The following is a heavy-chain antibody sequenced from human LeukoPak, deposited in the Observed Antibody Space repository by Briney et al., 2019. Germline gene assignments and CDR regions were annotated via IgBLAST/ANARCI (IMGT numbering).Heavy chain of an antibody. CDR3: ARSPSEIGGYYPEYFRH. V-gene: IGHV3-74*01. J-gene: IGHJ1*01. Sequence: GGSLRLSCAASGFSFSSYWMHWVRQAPGKGLVWVSRIKSDGKTNYSDSVKGRFTISRDNAKNTVSLQMNSLRAEDTGVYYCARSPSEIGGYYPEYFRHWGQGTLVTVSS. CDR1: GFSFSSYW. CDR2: IKSDGKT. D-gene: IGHD3-22*01.